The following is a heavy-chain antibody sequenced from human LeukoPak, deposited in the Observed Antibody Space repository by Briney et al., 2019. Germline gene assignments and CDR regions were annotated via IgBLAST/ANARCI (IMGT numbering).Heavy chain of an antibody. CDR2: ISSSSYI. V-gene: IGHV3-21*01. J-gene: IGHJ4*02. D-gene: IGHD4-17*01. CDR1: GFTFSSYS. CDR3: ARGEESTVTTDFDY. Sequence: GGSLRLSCAASGFTFSSYSMNWVRQAPGKGLEWVSSISSSSYIYYADSVKGRFTISRDNAKNSLYLQMNSLRAEDTAVYYCARGEESTVTTDFDYWGQGTLVTVSS.